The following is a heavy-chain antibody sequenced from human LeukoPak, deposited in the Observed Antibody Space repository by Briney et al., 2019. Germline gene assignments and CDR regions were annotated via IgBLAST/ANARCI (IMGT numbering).Heavy chain of an antibody. D-gene: IGHD1-1*01. Sequence: PGGSLRLSCAASGFTFDDYAMHWVRQAPGKGLEWVSGISWNSGSIGYADSVKGRFTISRDNAKNSLYLQMNSLRAEDMALYYCAKEERTYDAFDIWGQGTMVTVSS. CDR3: AKEERTYDAFDI. J-gene: IGHJ3*02. V-gene: IGHV3-9*03. CDR1: GFTFDDYA. CDR2: ISWNSGSI.